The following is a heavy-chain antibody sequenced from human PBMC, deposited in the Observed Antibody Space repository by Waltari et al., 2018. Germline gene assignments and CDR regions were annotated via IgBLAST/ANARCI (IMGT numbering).Heavy chain of an antibody. V-gene: IGHV3-11*01. CDR3: ARTLAGRRLADY. CDR1: GFTFSDYY. CDR2: IDSVSDGI. Sequence: VQLVESGGGLVKPGGSLRLSCAASGFTFSDYYMSWIRRAPGKGPEWVSYIDSVSDGIYYTQSVKGRFTISRDNAKNTLYLQMNSLRVEDTAVYHCARTLAGRRLADYWGQGTLVTVSS. J-gene: IGHJ4*02. D-gene: IGHD3-16*01.